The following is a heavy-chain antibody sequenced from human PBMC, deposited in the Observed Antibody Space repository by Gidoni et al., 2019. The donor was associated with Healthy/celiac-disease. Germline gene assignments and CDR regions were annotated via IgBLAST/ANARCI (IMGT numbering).Heavy chain of an antibody. CDR1: GFPFSRYA. CDR3: ARVRGYYDSSGYYFDY. D-gene: IGHD3-22*01. V-gene: IGHV3-30-3*01. J-gene: IGHJ4*02. CDR2: ISYDGSNK. Sequence: QVQLVESGGGVVQPGRSLRLSCASSGFPFSRYAMHWFRQAPGKGLEWVAVISYDGSNKYYADSVKGRFTISRDNSKNTLYLQMNSLRAEDTAVYYCARVRGYYDSSGYYFDYWGQGTLVTVSS.